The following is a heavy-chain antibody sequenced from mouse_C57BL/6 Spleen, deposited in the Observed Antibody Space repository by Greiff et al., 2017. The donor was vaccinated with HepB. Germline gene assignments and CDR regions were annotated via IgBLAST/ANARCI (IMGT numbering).Heavy chain of an antibody. J-gene: IGHJ4*01. CDR2: IWGGGST. V-gene: IGHV2-9*01. CDR3: AKRRDYYGSSYDYAMDY. D-gene: IGHD1-1*01. Sequence: QVQLKESGPGLVAPSQSLSITCTVSGFSLTSYGVDWVRQPPGKGLEWLGVIWGGGSTNYNSALMSRLSISKDNSKSQVFLKMNSMQTDDTAMDYCAKRRDYYGSSYDYAMDYWGQGTSVTVSS. CDR1: GFSLTSYG.